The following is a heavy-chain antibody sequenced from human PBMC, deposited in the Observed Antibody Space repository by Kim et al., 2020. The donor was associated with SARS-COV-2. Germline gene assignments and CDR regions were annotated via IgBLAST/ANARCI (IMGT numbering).Heavy chain of an antibody. J-gene: IGHJ4*02. CDR2: IYYSRST. CDR1: GGSISSSSYY. D-gene: IGHD3-10*01. CDR3: ARFGGGVIGN. V-gene: IGHV4-39*01. Sequence: SETLSLTCTVSGGSISSSSYYWGWIRQPPGKGLEWIGSIYYSRSTYYNPSLKSRVTISVDTSKNQFSLKLSSVTAADTAVYYCARFGGGVIGNWGQGTLVTVSS.